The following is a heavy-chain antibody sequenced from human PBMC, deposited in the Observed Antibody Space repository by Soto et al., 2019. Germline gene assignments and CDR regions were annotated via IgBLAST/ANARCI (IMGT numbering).Heavy chain of an antibody. CDR3: ARGWSYDILTAYSY. CDR1: GGTFSNYA. V-gene: IGHV1-69*01. CDR2: ITPIFGAA. D-gene: IGHD3-9*01. Sequence: QVQLVQSGAEVKKPGSSVKVSCKASGGTFSNYAISWVRQSPGQGLEWMGGITPIFGAANYAQKFQGRVTITADESTNTSYMELSSLRSEDTARYDCARGWSYDILTAYSYWGQGTLVTVSS. J-gene: IGHJ4*02.